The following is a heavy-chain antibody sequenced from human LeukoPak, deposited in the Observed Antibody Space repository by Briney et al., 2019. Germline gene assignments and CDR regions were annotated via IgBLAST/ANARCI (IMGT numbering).Heavy chain of an antibody. CDR3: ARTTGGSGSYFFDY. V-gene: IGHV3-21*01. CDR1: GFTFSSYS. Sequence: GGSLRLSCAASGFTFSSYSMNWVRQAPGKGLEWVSSISSSSSYIYYADSVKGRFTISRDNAKNSPYLQMNSLRAEDTAVYYCARTTGGSGSYFFDYWGQGTLVTASS. D-gene: IGHD3-10*01. J-gene: IGHJ4*02. CDR2: ISSSSSYI.